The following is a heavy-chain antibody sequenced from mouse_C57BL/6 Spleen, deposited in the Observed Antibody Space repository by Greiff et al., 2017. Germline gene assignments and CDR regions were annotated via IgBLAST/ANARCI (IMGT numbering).Heavy chain of an antibody. J-gene: IGHJ2*01. CDR1: GFAFSSYW. Sequence: QVQLKESGAELVKPGASVKISCTASGFAFSSYWMNWVKQRPGTGLEWIGQIYPGDGDTNYNGKFKGKATLTADKSSSTAYMQLSSLTSEDSAVYFCARKDYGSSYVDDWGKGTTLTVSS. CDR2: IYPGDGDT. D-gene: IGHD1-1*01. V-gene: IGHV1-80*01. CDR3: ARKDYGSSYVDD.